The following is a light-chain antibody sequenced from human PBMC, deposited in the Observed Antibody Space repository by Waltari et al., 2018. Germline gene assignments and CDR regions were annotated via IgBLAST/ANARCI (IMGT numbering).Light chain of an antibody. CDR1: SADIGAYSY. CDR3: SAYTSRGTLK. CDR2: DLT. V-gene: IGLV2-14*03. J-gene: IGLJ2*01. Sequence: QSALTQPAPVSGSPGPSITISCTGTSADIGAYSYVTWYHQRPGKVPKLIIYDLTERPSGVSNRFSGSKSGSTASLTVSGLQAEDEGLFYCSAYTSRGTLKFGGGTRVTVL.